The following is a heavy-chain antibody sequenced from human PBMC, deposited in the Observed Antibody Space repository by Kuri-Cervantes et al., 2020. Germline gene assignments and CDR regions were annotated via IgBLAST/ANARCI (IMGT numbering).Heavy chain of an antibody. V-gene: IGHV1-8*01. J-gene: IGHJ6*02. CDR2: MNPNSGNT. CDR1: GYTFTSYD. CDR3: ARGPRKYGGYVVTYYYYGMDV. D-gene: IGHD5-12*01. Sequence: PSVKVSCKASGYTFTSYDINWVRQATGQGLEWMGWMNPNSGNTGYAQKFQGRVTMTRNTSISTAYMELSSLRSEDTAVYYCARGPRKYGGYVVTYYYYGMDVWGQGTTVTVSS.